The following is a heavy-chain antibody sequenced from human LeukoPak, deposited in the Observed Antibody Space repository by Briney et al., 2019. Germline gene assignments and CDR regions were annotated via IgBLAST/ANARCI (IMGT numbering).Heavy chain of an antibody. CDR3: ASILLG. Sequence: SETLSLTCTVSGGSISSYYWSWVRQPPGKGLEWIGYIHYSGSTNSNPSLKSRVAISIDTSKNQFSLRLSSVTAADTAVYYCASILLGWGQGTLVTVSS. J-gene: IGHJ4*02. CDR2: IHYSGST. CDR1: GGSISSYY. V-gene: IGHV4-59*01. D-gene: IGHD2-15*01.